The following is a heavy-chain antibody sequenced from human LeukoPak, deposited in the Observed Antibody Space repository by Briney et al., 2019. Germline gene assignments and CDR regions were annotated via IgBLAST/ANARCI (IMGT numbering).Heavy chain of an antibody. CDR1: GFTFSNAW. Sequence: GGSLRLSCAASGFTFSNAWMSWVRQAPGKGLEWVGRIKSKTDGGTTDYAAPVKGRFTISRDDSKNTLYLQMNSLKTEDTAVYYCTTDSLGCTNGVCSGGYYYYYGMDVWGQGTTVTVSS. CDR2: IKSKTDGGTT. D-gene: IGHD2-8*01. J-gene: IGHJ6*02. V-gene: IGHV3-15*01. CDR3: TTDSLGCTNGVCSGGYYYYYGMDV.